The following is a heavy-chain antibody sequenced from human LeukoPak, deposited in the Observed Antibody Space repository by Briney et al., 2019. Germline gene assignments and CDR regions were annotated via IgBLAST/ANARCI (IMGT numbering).Heavy chain of an antibody. Sequence: PGGSLRLSRAASGFTFSSYAMSWVRQAPGKGLEWVSGISGSGGKTYYADSVKGRFTISRDNSKNTLYLQMNSLRAEDTAIYYCAKFSGSSGYYEDFDYWGQGTLVTVSS. CDR2: ISGSGGKT. V-gene: IGHV3-23*01. CDR1: GFTFSSYA. CDR3: AKFSGSSGYYEDFDY. J-gene: IGHJ4*02. D-gene: IGHD3-22*01.